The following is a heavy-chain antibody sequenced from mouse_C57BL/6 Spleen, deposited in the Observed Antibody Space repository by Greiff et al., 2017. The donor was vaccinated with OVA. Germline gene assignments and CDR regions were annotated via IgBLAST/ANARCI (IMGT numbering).Heavy chain of an antibody. CDR1: GYTFTDYY. J-gene: IGHJ3*01. CDR3: ARMGSTMVTTFAY. D-gene: IGHD2-1*01. CDR2: INPNNGGT. V-gene: IGHV1-26*01. Sequence: EVQLQQSGPELVKPGASVKISCKASGYTFTDYYMNWVKQSHGKSLEWIGDINPNNGGTSYNQKFKGKATLTVDKSSSTAYMELRSLTSEDSAVYYGARMGSTMVTTFAYWGQGTLVTVSA.